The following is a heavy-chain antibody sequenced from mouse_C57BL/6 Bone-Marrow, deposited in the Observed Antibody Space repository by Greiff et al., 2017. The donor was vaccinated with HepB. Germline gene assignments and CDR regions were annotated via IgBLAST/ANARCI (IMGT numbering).Heavy chain of an antibody. J-gene: IGHJ1*03. D-gene: IGHD1-1*01. Sequence: QVQLQQSGAELVRPGTSVKVSCKASGYAFTNYLIEWVKQRPGQGLEWIGVINPGSGGTNYNEKFKGKATLTADKSSSTAYMQLSSLTSEDSAVYFCARRVITTVGAMDWYFDVWGTGTTVTVSS. CDR3: ARRVITTVGAMDWYFDV. V-gene: IGHV1-54*01. CDR2: INPGSGGT. CDR1: GYAFTNYL.